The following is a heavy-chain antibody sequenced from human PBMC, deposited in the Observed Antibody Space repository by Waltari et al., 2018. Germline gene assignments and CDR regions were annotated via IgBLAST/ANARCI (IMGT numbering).Heavy chain of an antibody. V-gene: IGHV3-23*01. D-gene: IGHD1-26*01. J-gene: IGHJ5*01. CDR1: GFSFSNYA. Sequence: EVQLLYFGGGLVQPGGSLRLSCAASGFSFSNYAINWVRQAPGKGLQWVSGIGAGGANTYYADSVKGRFTISTDNSKNTVYLQMNSLRAEDTAVYYCAKGLTGSGTYYDSWGQGTLVTVSS. CDR2: IGAGGANT. CDR3: AKGLTGSGTYYDS.